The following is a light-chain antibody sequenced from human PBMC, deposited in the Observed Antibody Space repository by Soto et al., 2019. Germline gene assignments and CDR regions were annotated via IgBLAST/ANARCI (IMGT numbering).Light chain of an antibody. CDR1: QDMSRY. CDR2: AAS. CDR3: QQLNTYPLFT. J-gene: IGKJ3*01. V-gene: IGKV1-9*01. Sequence: DIPLTQSPSFLSASVGDRVTITCRASQDMSRYLAWYQQKAGKAPKLLIYAASTLQKGVPSRFSGSGAGTEFTLTISSLQPDDFATYYCQQLNTYPLFTFGPGTEVDI.